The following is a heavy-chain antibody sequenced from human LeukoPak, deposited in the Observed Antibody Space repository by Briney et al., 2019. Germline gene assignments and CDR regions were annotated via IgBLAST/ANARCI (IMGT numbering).Heavy chain of an antibody. CDR2: IKSKTDGGTT. J-gene: IGHJ4*02. V-gene: IGHV3-15*01. CDR3: TTVDSETGRDY. Sequence: GGSLRLSCAASGFTFSSYAMSWVRQAPGKGLEWVGRIKSKTDGGTTDYAAPVKGRFTISRDDSKNTLYLQMNSLKTEDTAVYYCTTVDSETGRDYWGQGTLVTVSS. D-gene: IGHD3-9*01. CDR1: GFTFSSYA.